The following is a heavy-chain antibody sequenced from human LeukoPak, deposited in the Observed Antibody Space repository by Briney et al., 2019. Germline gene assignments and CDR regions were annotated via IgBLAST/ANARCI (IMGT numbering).Heavy chain of an antibody. CDR1: GFTFSTSA. Sequence: ASVKVSCKTSGFTFSTSAVQWVRQARGQRFEWIGWIIVGSGATNYAQSLQGRFTITRDMSTNTAYMELSSLGSEDSAVYYCAAELYGVYTDCCTFHLWGQGTLVTVSS. V-gene: IGHV1-58*01. CDR3: AAELYGVYTDCCTFHL. CDR2: IIVGSGAT. D-gene: IGHD4-17*01. J-gene: IGHJ3*01.